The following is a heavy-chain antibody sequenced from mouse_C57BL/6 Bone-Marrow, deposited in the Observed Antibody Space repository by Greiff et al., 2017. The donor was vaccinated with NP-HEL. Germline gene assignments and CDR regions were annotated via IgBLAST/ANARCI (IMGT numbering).Heavy chain of an antibody. J-gene: IGHJ2*01. Sequence: QVQLQQSGAELVKPGASVKISCKASGYAFSSYWMNCVKQRPGKGLEWIGQIYPGAGDTNYNGKFKGKATLTADKSSSTAYMQLSSLTSEDSAVYFCAKDWNYFDYWGQGTTLTVSS. CDR3: AKDWNYFDY. V-gene: IGHV1-80*01. CDR1: GYAFSSYW. D-gene: IGHD4-1*01. CDR2: IYPGAGDT.